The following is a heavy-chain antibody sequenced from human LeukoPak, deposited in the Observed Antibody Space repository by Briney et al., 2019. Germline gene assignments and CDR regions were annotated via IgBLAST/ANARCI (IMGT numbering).Heavy chain of an antibody. CDR2: INPNSGGT. V-gene: IGHV1-2*02. Sequence: ASVKVSCKASGYTFTGYYMHWVRQAPGQGLEWMGWINPNSGGTNYAQKFQGRVTMTRDTSISTAHMELSRLRSDDTAVYYCARDHSATTVTSDYWGQGTLVTVSS. D-gene: IGHD4-17*01. CDR3: ARDHSATTVTSDY. J-gene: IGHJ4*02. CDR1: GYTFTGYY.